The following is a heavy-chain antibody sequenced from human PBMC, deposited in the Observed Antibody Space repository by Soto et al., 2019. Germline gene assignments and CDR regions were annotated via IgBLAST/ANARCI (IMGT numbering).Heavy chain of an antibody. D-gene: IGHD3-22*01. Sequence: GGSLRLSCAASGFTFSSYAMSWVRQAPGKGLKWVSAISGSGGSTYYADSVKGRFTISRDNSKNTLYLQMNSLRAEDTAVYYCAKDSYRYYYDSSGYRPYGMDVWGQGTTVTVSS. CDR2: ISGSGGST. J-gene: IGHJ6*02. V-gene: IGHV3-23*01. CDR1: GFTFSSYA. CDR3: AKDSYRYYYDSSGYRPYGMDV.